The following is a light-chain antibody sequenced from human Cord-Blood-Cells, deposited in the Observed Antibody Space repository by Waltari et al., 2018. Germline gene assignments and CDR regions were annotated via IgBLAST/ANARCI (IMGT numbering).Light chain of an antibody. Sequence: QSALTQPASVSGSPGQSITISCTGTSSDVGSYNLVSWYQQHPGQAPKLMIYEGSQRPSGVSHRFSGSKSGNTASLTISGLQAEDEADYYCCSYAGSSTVFGGGTKLTVL. CDR2: EGS. V-gene: IGLV2-23*01. J-gene: IGLJ3*02. CDR3: CSYAGSSTV. CDR1: SSDVGSYNL.